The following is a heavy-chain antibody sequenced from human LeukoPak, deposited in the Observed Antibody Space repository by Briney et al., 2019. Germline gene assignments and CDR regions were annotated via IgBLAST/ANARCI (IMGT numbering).Heavy chain of an antibody. J-gene: IGHJ6*03. V-gene: IGHV3-48*01. CDR3: ARDNYNNYYSYYYMDV. CDR2: ISTTGSAI. D-gene: IGHD4-11*01. CDR1: GFTFSSYS. Sequence: GGSLRLSCAASGFTFSSYSMNWVRQAPGTGLEWVSYISTTGSAIYYADSVKGRFTISRDNARNSLYLQMNSLRAEDTAVYYCARDNYNNYYSYYYMDVWGKGITVAVSS.